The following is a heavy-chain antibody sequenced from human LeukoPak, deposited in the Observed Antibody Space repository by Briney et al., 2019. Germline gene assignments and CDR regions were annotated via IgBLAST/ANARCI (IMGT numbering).Heavy chain of an antibody. Sequence: SETLSLTCTVSGGSISSYYWSWIRQPPGKGLEWIGYIYYSGSTNYNPSLKSRVTISVDTSKNQFSLKLSSVTAADTAVYYCARQRGRSYYSDYWGQGTLVTVSS. CDR3: ARQRGRSYYSDY. CDR1: GGSISSYY. D-gene: IGHD6-25*01. V-gene: IGHV4-59*08. J-gene: IGHJ4*02. CDR2: IYYSGST.